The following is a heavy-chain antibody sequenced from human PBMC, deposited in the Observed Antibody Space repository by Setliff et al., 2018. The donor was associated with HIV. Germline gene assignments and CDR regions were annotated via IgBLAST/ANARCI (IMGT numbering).Heavy chain of an antibody. Sequence: ASVKVSCKASGYTFTDYYMHWVRQAPGQGLEWMGRINPNSGGTNYAQKFQGRVTMTRDTSISTAYLELSRLRSDDTAVYYCARRAVAGVGEAFDSWGQVTMVTVAS. D-gene: IGHD6-19*01. CDR2: INPNSGGT. J-gene: IGHJ3*02. CDR1: GYTFTDYY. V-gene: IGHV1-2*06. CDR3: ARRAVAGVGEAFDS.